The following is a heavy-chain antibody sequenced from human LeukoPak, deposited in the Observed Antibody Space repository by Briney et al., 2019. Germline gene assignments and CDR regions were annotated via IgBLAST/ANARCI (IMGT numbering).Heavy chain of an antibody. Sequence: GASVKVSCKVSGYTLTELSMHWVRQAPGKGLEWMGWINPNSGATNYAQKFQGRITMTRDTSINTAYMELYSLNSDDTAVYFCARGVLRGSGSFDYWGQGSLVTVSS. D-gene: IGHD6-19*01. V-gene: IGHV1-2*02. J-gene: IGHJ4*03. CDR3: ARGVLRGSGSFDY. CDR2: INPNSGAT. CDR1: GYTLTELS.